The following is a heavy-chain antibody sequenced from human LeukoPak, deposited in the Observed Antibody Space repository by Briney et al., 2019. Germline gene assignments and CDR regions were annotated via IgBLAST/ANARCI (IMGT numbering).Heavy chain of an antibody. D-gene: IGHD3-9*01. J-gene: IGHJ4*02. CDR3: ARRGDGDILTAYYFFDS. CDR1: GYTFTGYY. CDR2: INLNSGGT. V-gene: IGHV1-2*02. Sequence: ASVNVSCKASGYTFTGYYIHWVRQAPGQGLEWMGWINLNSGGTTYAQKFRGRVTMTRNTSISTAYMELNSLRSGDTAVYYCARRGDGDILTAYYFFDSWGQGTLVTVSS.